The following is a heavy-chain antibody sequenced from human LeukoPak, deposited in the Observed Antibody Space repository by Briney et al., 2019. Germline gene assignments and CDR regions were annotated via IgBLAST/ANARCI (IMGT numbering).Heavy chain of an antibody. CDR2: IYHSGST. CDR1: GGSISSSNW. Sequence: PSGTLSLTCVVSGGSISSSNWWSWVRQPPEKGLEWIGEIYHSGSTNYNPSLKSRVTISVDKSKNQFSLKLSSVTAADTAVYYCARYDVGRYYFDYWGQGTLVTVSS. J-gene: IGHJ4*02. V-gene: IGHV4-4*02. D-gene: IGHD3-16*01. CDR3: ARYDVGRYYFDY.